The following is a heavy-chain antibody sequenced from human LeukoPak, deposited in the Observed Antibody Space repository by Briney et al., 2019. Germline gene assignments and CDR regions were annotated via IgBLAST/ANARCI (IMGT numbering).Heavy chain of an antibody. CDR2: INTDGSST. Sequence: GGSLRLSCAASGFTFSSYWMHWVRQAPGKGLVWVSHINTDGSSTTYADSVKGRFTISRDNAKNTLYLQMNSLRAEGTAVYYCAREGDGYNNFFDYWGQGTLVTVSS. J-gene: IGHJ4*02. CDR1: GFTFSSYW. CDR3: AREGDGYNNFFDY. V-gene: IGHV3-74*01. D-gene: IGHD5-24*01.